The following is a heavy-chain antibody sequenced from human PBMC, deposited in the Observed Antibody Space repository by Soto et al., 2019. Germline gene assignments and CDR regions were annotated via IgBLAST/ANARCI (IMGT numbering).Heavy chain of an antibody. V-gene: IGHV3-33*01. CDR3: AREYYGSGSYYTYYYYGMDV. Sequence: QVQLVESGGGVVQPGRSLRLSYAASGFTFSSYGMHWVRQAPGKGLEWVAVIWYDGSNKYYADSVKGRFTISRDNSKNTLYLQMNSLRAEDTAVYYCAREYYGSGSYYTYYYYGMDVWGQGTTVTVSS. CDR1: GFTFSSYG. CDR2: IWYDGSNK. D-gene: IGHD3-10*01. J-gene: IGHJ6*02.